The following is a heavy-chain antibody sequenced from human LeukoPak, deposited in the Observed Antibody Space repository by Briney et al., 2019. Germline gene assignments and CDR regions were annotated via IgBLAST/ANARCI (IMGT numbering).Heavy chain of an antibody. Sequence: GGSLRLSCAASGFTFSSYWMSWVRRAPGKGLEWVSVIYSGGSTYYADSVKGRFTISRDNSKNTLYLQMNSLRAEDTAVYYCAGVSGIAAAGDDYWGQGTLVTVSS. CDR1: GFTFSSYW. CDR2: IYSGGST. V-gene: IGHV3-66*01. D-gene: IGHD6-13*01. J-gene: IGHJ4*02. CDR3: AGVSGIAAAGDDY.